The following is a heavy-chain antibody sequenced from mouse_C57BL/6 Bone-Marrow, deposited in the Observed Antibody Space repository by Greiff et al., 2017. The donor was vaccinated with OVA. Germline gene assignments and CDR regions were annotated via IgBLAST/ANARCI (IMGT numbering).Heavy chain of an antibody. CDR2: ISNGGGST. V-gene: IGHV5-12*01. Sequence: EVQLMESGGGLVQPGGSLKLSCAASGFTFSDYYMYWVRQTPEKRLEWVAYISNGGGSTYYPDTVKGRFTISRDNAKNTLYLQMSRLKSEDTAMYYCARHQVYYYGSSYPYYAMDYWGQGTSVTVSS. D-gene: IGHD1-1*01. J-gene: IGHJ4*01. CDR3: ARHQVYYYGSSYPYYAMDY. CDR1: GFTFSDYY.